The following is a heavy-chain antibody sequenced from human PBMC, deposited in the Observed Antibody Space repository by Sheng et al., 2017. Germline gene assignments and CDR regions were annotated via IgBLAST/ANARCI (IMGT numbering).Heavy chain of an antibody. V-gene: IGHV4-61*01. J-gene: IGHJ4*02. CDR1: GGSVSSGSYY. CDR3: ARDLSLDY. Sequence: QVQLQESGPGLVKPSETLSLTCTVSGGSVSSGSYYWSWIRQPPGKGLEWIGYIYYSGSTNYNPSLKSRVTISVDTSKNRFSLKLSSVTAADTAVYYCARDLSLDYWGQGTLVTVSS. CDR2: IYYSGST.